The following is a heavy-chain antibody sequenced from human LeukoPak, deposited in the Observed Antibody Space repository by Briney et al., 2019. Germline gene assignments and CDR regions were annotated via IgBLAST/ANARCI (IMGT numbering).Heavy chain of an antibody. Sequence: SETLSLTCTVSGGSISSGDYYWSWIRQPPGKGLEWIGYIYYSGSTYYNPSLKSRVTISVDTSKNQFSLKLSSVTAADTAVYYCARGLRRGNWFDPWGREPWSPSPQ. V-gene: IGHV4-30-4*08. D-gene: IGHD5-12*01. CDR2: IYYSGST. J-gene: IGHJ5*02. CDR3: ARGLRRGNWFDP. CDR1: GGSISSGDYY.